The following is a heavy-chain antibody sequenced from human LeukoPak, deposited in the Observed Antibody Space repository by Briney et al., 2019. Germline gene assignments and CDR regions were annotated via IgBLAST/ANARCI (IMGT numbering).Heavy chain of an antibody. D-gene: IGHD6-6*01. J-gene: IGHJ4*02. CDR3: TTDRGIAARPLFDF. V-gene: IGHV3-15*01. CDR1: GFTLSNAW. Sequence: PGESLRLSCAASGFTLSNAWMGWVRQAPGKGLEWIGRIKSKIDGGTTDYAAPVKGRFTISRDDSKNTLYLQLNSLKSDDTAEYYCTTDRGIAARPLFDFWGQGILVTVSS. CDR2: IKSKIDGGTT.